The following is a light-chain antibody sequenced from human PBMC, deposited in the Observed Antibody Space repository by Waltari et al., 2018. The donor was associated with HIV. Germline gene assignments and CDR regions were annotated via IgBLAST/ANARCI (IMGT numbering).Light chain of an antibody. J-gene: IGKJ1*01. CDR2: WAS. Sequence: DIVMTQSPDSLAVSLRERAALHCTSSQSVLYSSNNKNYLAWYQQKPGQPPKLLIYWASTRESGVPDRFSGSGSGTDFTLTISSLQAEDVAVYYCQQYYSTPRTFGQGTKVEIK. V-gene: IGKV4-1*01. CDR1: QSVLYSSNNKNY. CDR3: QQYYSTPRT.